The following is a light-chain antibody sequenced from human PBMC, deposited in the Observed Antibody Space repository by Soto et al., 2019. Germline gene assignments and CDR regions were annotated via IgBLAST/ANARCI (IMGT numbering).Light chain of an antibody. CDR1: QGISSW. V-gene: IGKV1-12*01. Sequence: DIQITQSPSSVSASVGDRVTITCRASQGISSWLAWYQQKPGKAPKLLIYAASSLQSGVPSRLSGSGSGTDFTLTIRCLQSEDFATYYCQQYYSYPTFGQGTRLEIK. CDR2: AAS. J-gene: IGKJ5*01. CDR3: QQYYSYPT.